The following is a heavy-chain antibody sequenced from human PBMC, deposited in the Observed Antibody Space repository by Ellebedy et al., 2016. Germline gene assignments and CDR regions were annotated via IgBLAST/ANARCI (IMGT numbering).Heavy chain of an antibody. CDR3: TRDANEWSREY. D-gene: IGHD3-3*01. CDR1: GFTFSISG. J-gene: IGHJ4*02. Sequence: GGSLRLSXVASGFTFSISGMTWIRQAPGKALEWVATISRGGEAYYPDPLKGRFTISRDNAMNSVYLQLNSLNVDDTAVYYCTRDANEWSREYWGQGTLVTVSS. V-gene: IGHV3-21*06. CDR2: ISRGGEA.